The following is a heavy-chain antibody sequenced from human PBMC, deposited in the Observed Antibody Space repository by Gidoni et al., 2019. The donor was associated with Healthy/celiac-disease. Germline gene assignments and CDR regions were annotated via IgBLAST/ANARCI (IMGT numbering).Heavy chain of an antibody. D-gene: IGHD3-3*01. V-gene: IGHV3-66*02. J-gene: IGHJ6*02. CDR3: ASDFWSGPYGMDV. CDR2: IYSGGST. Sequence: EVQLVESGGGLVQPGGSLRLSCAASGFTVSSNYMSWVRQAPGKGLEWVSVIYSGGSTYYADSVKGRFTISRDNSKNTLYLQMNSLRAEDTAVYYCASDFWSGPYGMDVWGQGTTVTVSS. CDR1: GFTVSSNY.